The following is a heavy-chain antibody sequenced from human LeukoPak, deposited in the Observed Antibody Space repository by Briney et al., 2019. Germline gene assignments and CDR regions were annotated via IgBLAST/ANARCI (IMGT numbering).Heavy chain of an antibody. CDR2: INPNSGGT. CDR1: GYTFTGYY. D-gene: IGHD3-10*01. J-gene: IGHJ5*02. V-gene: IGHV1-2*02. CDR3: ARARITMVRGAPSAVSNWFDP. Sequence: ASVKVSCKASGYTFTGYYMHWVRQAPGQGLEWMGWINPNSGGTNYAQKFQGRVTMTRDTSISTAYMELSRLRSDDTAVCYCARARITMVRGAPSAVSNWFDPWGQGTLVTVSS.